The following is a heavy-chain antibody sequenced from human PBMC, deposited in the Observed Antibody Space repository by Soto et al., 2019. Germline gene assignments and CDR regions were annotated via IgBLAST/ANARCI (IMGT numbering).Heavy chain of an antibody. D-gene: IGHD5-18*01. J-gene: IGHJ3*02. CDR1: GFTFSSYS. Sequence: GGSLRLSCAASGFTFSSYSMSWVRQAPGKGLEWVSGFRTSGDGGTTYYADSVKGRFTISRDNSKNMLFLQMNSLRAEDTAIYYCARESGYSYGYGVGDAFDIWGQGTMVTVSS. CDR3: ARESGYSYGYGVGDAFDI. CDR2: FRTSGDGGTT. V-gene: IGHV3-23*01.